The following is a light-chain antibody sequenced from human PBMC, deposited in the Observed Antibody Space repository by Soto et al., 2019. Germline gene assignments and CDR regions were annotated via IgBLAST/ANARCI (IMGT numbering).Light chain of an antibody. V-gene: IGKV3-20*01. CDR1: QSVSSNY. Sequence: EIVLTQSPGTQSLSPGERATLSCRASQSVSSNYLAWYQQKPGQAPRLLIYGASNRAIGIPDRFSGSGSGKDFTLTISRLEPEDFAVYFCQRYGSSPMYTFGQGNKLELK. CDR2: GAS. CDR3: QRYGSSPMYT. J-gene: IGKJ2*01.